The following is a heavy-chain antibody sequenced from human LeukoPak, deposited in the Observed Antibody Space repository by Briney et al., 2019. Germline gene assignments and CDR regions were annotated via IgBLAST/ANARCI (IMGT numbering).Heavy chain of an antibody. Sequence: SETLSLTCAVYGGSFSGYYRSWIRQPPGKGLEWIGEINHSGSTNYNPSLKSRVTISVDTSKNQFSLKLSSVTAADTAVYYCARGPILHYDFWSGYYYWGQGTLVTVSS. D-gene: IGHD3-3*01. V-gene: IGHV4-34*01. J-gene: IGHJ4*02. CDR2: INHSGST. CDR1: GGSFSGYY. CDR3: ARGPILHYDFWSGYYY.